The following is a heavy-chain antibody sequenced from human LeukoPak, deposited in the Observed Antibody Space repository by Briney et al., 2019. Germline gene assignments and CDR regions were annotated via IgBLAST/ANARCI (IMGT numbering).Heavy chain of an antibody. J-gene: IGHJ4*02. CDR2: ISSSSTTI. D-gene: IGHD2-2*02. CDR3: ARVGDYCSGTTCYKGFDY. CDR1: GFTFSSYD. V-gene: IGHV3-48*03. Sequence: GGSLRLSCAASGFTFSSYDMNWVRQAPGKGLEWVSYISSSSTTIIYADSVKGRFTISRDNSKNSLYLQMNSLRVGDTAVYYCARVGDYCSGTTCYKGFDYWGQGTLVTVSS.